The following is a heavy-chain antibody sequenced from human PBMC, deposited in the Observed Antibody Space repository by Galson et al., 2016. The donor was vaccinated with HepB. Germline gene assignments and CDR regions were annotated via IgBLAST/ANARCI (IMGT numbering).Heavy chain of an antibody. V-gene: IGHV1-69*13. J-gene: IGHJ2*01. CDR2: IIPIFGTP. CDR3: ARDRWGGGNWYVDL. D-gene: IGHD3-16*01. CDR1: GGTFSSYA. Sequence: SVKVSCKASGGTFSSYAISWVRQAPGQGLEWMGGIIPIFGTPNYAQKFSGRVPITADETTTTAYMELSSLRSADTAVYYCARDRWGGGNWYVDLWGRGTLVTVSS.